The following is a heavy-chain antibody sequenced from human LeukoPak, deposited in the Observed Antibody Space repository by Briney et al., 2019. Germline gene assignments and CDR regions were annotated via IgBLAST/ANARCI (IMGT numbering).Heavy chain of an antibody. CDR2: IYYSGST. V-gene: IGHV4-59*08. D-gene: IGHD3-22*01. Sequence: SETLSLTCTVSGGSISSYYWSWIRQPPGKGLEWIGYIYYSGSTNYNPSLKSRVTISVDTSKNQFSLKLSSVTAADTAVYYCARQGGYYYESSGYYPFDYWGQGTLVTASS. CDR3: ARQGGYYYESSGYYPFDY. CDR1: GGSISSYY. J-gene: IGHJ4*02.